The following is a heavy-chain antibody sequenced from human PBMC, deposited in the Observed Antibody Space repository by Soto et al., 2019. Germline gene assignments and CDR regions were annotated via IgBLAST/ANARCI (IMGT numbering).Heavy chain of an antibody. J-gene: IGHJ4*02. CDR2: IYYSGST. CDR1: GGSISSGGYY. CDR3: AREMYYYDSSGYIEEYYFDY. D-gene: IGHD3-22*01. Sequence: SETLSLTCTVSGGSISSGGYYWSWIRQHPGKGLEWIGYIYYSGSTYYNPSLKSRVTISVDMSKNQFSLKLSSVTAADTAVYYCAREMYYYDSSGYIEEYYFDYWGQGTLVTVSS. V-gene: IGHV4-31*03.